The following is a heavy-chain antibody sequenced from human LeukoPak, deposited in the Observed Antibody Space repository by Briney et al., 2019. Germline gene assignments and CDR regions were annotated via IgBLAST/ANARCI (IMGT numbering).Heavy chain of an antibody. CDR2: IYVDGRTT. CDR1: GFTFSNFR. CDR3: IRDFRSADL. J-gene: IGHJ5*02. Sequence: PGGSLRLSCVASGFTFSNFRMHWVRPPPGKGLVWVSRIYVDGRTTNYADSVKGRFTISRDNAKNTVYLEMNSLSVQDTATYYCIRDFRSADLWGQGTLVTVTS. V-gene: IGHV3-74*01.